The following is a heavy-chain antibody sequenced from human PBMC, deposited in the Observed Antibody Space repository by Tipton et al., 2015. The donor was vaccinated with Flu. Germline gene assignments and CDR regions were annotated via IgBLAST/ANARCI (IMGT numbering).Heavy chain of an antibody. CDR1: GGSINSRSYY. Sequence: TLSPTCTVSGGSINSRSYYWGWIRQPPGKGLEWIGNIYYSGVTYYNSSLKSRVTISIDKSRNQFSLKLKSVTAADTAVYYCAKDRGPLAFCTSSSCYIDHWGQGALVTVSS. CDR3: AKDRGPLAFCTSSSCYIDH. V-gene: IGHV4-39*07. J-gene: IGHJ4*02. D-gene: IGHD2-2*02. CDR2: IYYSGVT.